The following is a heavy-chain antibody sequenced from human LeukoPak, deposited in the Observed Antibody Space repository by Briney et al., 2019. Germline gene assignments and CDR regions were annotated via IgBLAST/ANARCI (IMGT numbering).Heavy chain of an antibody. J-gene: IGHJ4*02. Sequence: PSETLSLTCAVYDGSFRGYFWSWIRLPPGKGLEWIGDINHSGGTDYNPSLKSRVTIEVGTSKKQFSLNLRSVAAADTAVYYCARGGAVGATYLLLDYWGQGTVVTVSS. V-gene: IGHV4-34*01. CDR3: ARGGAVGATYLLLDY. D-gene: IGHD2-15*01. CDR2: INHSGGT. CDR1: DGSFRGYF.